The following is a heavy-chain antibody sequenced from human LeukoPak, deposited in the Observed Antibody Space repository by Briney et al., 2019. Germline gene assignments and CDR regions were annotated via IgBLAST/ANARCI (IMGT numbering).Heavy chain of an antibody. CDR1: GGSFSGYY. CDR3: ARLVPWITMVRGVIINANWFDP. Sequence: SETLSLTCAVYGGSFSGYYWSWIRQPPGKGLEWIGEINHSGSTNYNPSLKSRVTISVDTSKNQFSLKLSPVTAADTAVYYCARLVPWITMVRGVIINANWFDPWGQGTLVTVSS. CDR2: INHSGST. V-gene: IGHV4-34*01. D-gene: IGHD3-10*01. J-gene: IGHJ5*02.